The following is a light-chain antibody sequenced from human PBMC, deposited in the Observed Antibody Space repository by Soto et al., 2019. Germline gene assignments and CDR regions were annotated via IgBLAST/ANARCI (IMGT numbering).Light chain of an antibody. V-gene: IGLV1-44*01. Sequence: QSVLTQPPSASGTPGQRVTISCSGSSSNIGSNTVNWYQQLPGTAPKLLIYSNNQRPSGVPDRFSGSKSGTSASLAISGLQSEDEADYYCEAWDDSLNGLVFGTGTKVTVL. J-gene: IGLJ1*01. CDR1: SSNIGSNT. CDR2: SNN. CDR3: EAWDDSLNGLV.